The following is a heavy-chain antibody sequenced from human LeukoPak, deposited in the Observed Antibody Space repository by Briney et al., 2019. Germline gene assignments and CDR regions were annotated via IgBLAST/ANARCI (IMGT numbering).Heavy chain of an antibody. CDR1: GFSFRTYA. J-gene: IGHJ5*02. CDR2: ISDNGGRT. D-gene: IGHD3-22*01. Sequence: QPGGSLRLSCAASGFSFRTYAMSWVRQAPGKGLEWVSAISDNGGRTYYADSVKGRFTISRDNSKNTLFVQMNSLRAEDTAVYYCAREYDSSWPSWGQGTLVTVSS. V-gene: IGHV3-23*01. CDR3: AREYDSSWPS.